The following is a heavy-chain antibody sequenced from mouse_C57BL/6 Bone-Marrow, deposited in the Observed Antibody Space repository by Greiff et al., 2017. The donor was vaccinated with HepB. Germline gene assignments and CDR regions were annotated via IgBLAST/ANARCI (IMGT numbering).Heavy chain of an antibody. J-gene: IGHJ1*03. CDR2: ISSGGDYI. D-gene: IGHD1-1*01. CDR3: TRDNYGSSYDWYFDV. Sequence: EVQRVESGEGLVKPGGSLKLSCAASGFTFSSYAMSWVRQTPEKRLEWVAYISSGGDYIYYADTVKGRFTISRDNARNTLYLQMSSLKSEDTAMYYCTRDNYGSSYDWYFDVWGTGTTVTVSS. CDR1: GFTFSSYA. V-gene: IGHV5-9-1*02.